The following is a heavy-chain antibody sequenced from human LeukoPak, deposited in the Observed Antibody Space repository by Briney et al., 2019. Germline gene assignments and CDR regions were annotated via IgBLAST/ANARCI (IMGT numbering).Heavy chain of an antibody. V-gene: IGHV3-74*01. CDR3: ARDYGGHYYFDY. Sequence: PAGSLRLSCAASGFTFSSYWMHWVRQAPGKGLVWVSRINNDGTSTSYADSVKGRFTTSRDNAKNTLYLQMNSLRAEDTAVYYCARDYGGHYYFDYWGQGTLVTVSS. CDR2: INNDGTST. CDR1: GFTFSSYW. J-gene: IGHJ4*02. D-gene: IGHD4-23*01.